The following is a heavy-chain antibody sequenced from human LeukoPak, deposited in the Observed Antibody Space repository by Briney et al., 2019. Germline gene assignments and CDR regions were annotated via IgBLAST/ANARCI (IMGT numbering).Heavy chain of an antibody. V-gene: IGHV3-23*01. CDR1: GFRFSNFA. D-gene: IGHD5-12*01. J-gene: IGHJ4*02. CDR3: AKGAYDYIEMGYFDD. CDR2: IIGSSGDT. Sequence: GGALRLSCAASGFRFSNFAMSWVRQAPGKGLEWVSLIIGSSGDTLYADSVKGRFTISRDISKNRLYLQMNSLRAEDTALYYCAKGAYDYIEMGYFDDWGQGTLVTVSS.